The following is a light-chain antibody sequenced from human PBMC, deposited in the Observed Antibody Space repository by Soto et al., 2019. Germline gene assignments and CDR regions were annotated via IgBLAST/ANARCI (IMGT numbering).Light chain of an antibody. Sequence: IQLTQSPSSLSASIGDRVTITCRASQDISSYLAWYRQKAGKAPELLIEAASTLQSGVPSRFSGSGSGTDLAFTSRSLQPENFAPYSVQQLKKYPLPSGGGTKVRSN. CDR2: AAS. V-gene: IGKV1-9*01. CDR3: QQLKKYPLP. CDR1: QDISSY. J-gene: IGKJ4*01.